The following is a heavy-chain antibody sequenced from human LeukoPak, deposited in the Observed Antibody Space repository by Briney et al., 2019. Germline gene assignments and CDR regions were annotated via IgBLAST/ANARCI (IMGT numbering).Heavy chain of an antibody. J-gene: IGHJ4*02. V-gene: IGHV3-23*01. CDR2: ITGSGATT. Sequence: GGSLRLFCAASGFTFRSYAMSWVRQAPGKGLEWVSPITGSGATTYYADSVKGRFTVSRDNSENTVYLQMNSLRAEDTAVYYCAKDTPLTAYSSGWSVNCFDYWGQGTLVPVSS. D-gene: IGHD6-19*01. CDR3: AKDTPLTAYSSGWSVNCFDY. CDR1: GFTFRSYA.